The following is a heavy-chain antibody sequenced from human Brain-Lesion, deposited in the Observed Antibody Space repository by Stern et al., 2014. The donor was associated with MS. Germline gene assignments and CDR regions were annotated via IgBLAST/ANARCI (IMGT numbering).Heavy chain of an antibody. Sequence: MQLVESGAEVKKPGASGKVSCKASGYTFTGYYMYWGRQAPGQGLEWMGRINPNSGGTHYAQKFQGRVTMTRDTSITTAYMELSRLRSDDTAVYYCARGYYGSGRPQKGMDVWGQGTTVTVSS. J-gene: IGHJ6*02. V-gene: IGHV1-2*06. CDR2: INPNSGGT. D-gene: IGHD3-10*01. CDR3: ARGYYGSGRPQKGMDV. CDR1: GYTFTGYY.